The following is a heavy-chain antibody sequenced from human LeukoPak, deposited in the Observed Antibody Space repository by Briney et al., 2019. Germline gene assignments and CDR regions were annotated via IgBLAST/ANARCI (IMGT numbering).Heavy chain of an antibody. V-gene: IGHV3-23*01. CDR2: ISSTGDST. Sequence: GGSLRLSCAASGFIFTNYAMNWVRQPPGRGLQWVSGISSTGDSTYYADSVKGRFTISRDNSQNMVYLQMSSLRAEDTAHYYCVRDRHGDYSFDYWGQGILVTVSS. CDR3: VRDRHGDYSFDY. CDR1: GFIFTNYA. D-gene: IGHD4-17*01. J-gene: IGHJ4*02.